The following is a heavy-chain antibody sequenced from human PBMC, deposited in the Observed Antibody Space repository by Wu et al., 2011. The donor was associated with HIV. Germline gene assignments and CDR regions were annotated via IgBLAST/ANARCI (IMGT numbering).Heavy chain of an antibody. CDR1: GNTFSSYA. Sequence: QVQLVQSGAEVKKPGSSVKVSCKASGNTFSSYAISWVRQAPGQGLEWMGRIIPIFGTANYAQKFQGRVTITADKSTSTAYMELSSLRSEDTAVYYCARDRYCSSTSCHGTLGTGWFDPGAREPWSPSPQ. J-gene: IGHJ5*02. V-gene: IGHV1-69*14. CDR3: ARDRYCSSTSCHGTLGTGWFDP. CDR2: IIPIFGTA. D-gene: IGHD2-2*01.